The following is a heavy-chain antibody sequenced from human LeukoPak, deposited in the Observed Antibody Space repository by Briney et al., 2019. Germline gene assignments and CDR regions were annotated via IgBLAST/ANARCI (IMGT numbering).Heavy chain of an antibody. CDR2: INHSGST. CDR3: ARGRGFDP. Sequence: SETLSLTCAVYGGSFSGYYWSWIRQPPGKGLEWIGEINHSGSTNYNPSLKSRVTISVDTSKNQFSLKLSSVTAADTAVYYCARGRGFDPWGQETLVTVSS. CDR1: GGSFSGYY. J-gene: IGHJ5*02. V-gene: IGHV4-34*01.